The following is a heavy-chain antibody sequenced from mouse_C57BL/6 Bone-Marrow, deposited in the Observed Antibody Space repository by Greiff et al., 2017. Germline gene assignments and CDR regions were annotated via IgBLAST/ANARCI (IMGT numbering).Heavy chain of an antibody. CDR1: GYTFTNYW. J-gene: IGHJ1*03. CDR3: ARSFYYYGSPYWYFDV. V-gene: IGHV1-63*01. Sequence: VQLQQSGAELVRPGTSVKMSCKASGYTFTNYWIGWAKQRPGHGLEWIGDIYPGDGYTNYNEKFKGKATLTADKSSSTAYMQFSSLTSEDSAIYYCARSFYYYGSPYWYFDVWGTGTTVTVSS. D-gene: IGHD1-1*01. CDR2: IYPGDGYT.